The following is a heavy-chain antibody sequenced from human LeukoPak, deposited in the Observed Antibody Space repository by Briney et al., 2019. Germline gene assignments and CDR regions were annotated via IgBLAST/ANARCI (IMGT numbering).Heavy chain of an antibody. D-gene: IGHD6-19*01. CDR2: IQYDGSNK. V-gene: IGHV3-30*02. CDR3: ARRRGIAVAGNAFNI. Sequence: GGSLRLSCAASTFTFNIYGMHWVRQAPGKGLEWVAFIQYDGSNKFYADSVKGRFTISRDNSRNTLYLQMNSLRAEDTAVYYCARRRGIAVAGNAFNIWGQGTMVTVSS. CDR1: TFTFNIYG. J-gene: IGHJ3*02.